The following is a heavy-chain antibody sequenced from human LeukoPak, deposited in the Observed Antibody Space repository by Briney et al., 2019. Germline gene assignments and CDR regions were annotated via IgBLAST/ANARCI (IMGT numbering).Heavy chain of an antibody. CDR2: IRRKCYGGTP. J-gene: IGHJ4*02. V-gene: IGHV3-49*04. D-gene: IGHD6-19*01. CDR3: SRLIAVAGSLDY. Sequence: PGGSLRLSCTASGFTFGDYAMSWVRQAPGKGLEGVVFIRRKCYGGTPEYAAAVKGRFTISSDDSKSIASLHMNSLKTEDTAVYYCSRLIAVAGSLDYWGQGTLVTVSS. CDR1: GFTFGDYA.